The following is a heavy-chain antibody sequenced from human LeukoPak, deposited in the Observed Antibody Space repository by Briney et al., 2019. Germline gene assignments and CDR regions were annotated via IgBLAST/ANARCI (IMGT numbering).Heavy chain of an antibody. V-gene: IGHV4-38-2*02. J-gene: IGHJ1*01. CDR2: IYHSGST. CDR1: GYSISSGYH. Sequence: SETLSLTCTVSGYSISSGYHWGWIRQPPGKGLEWIGSIYHSGSTYYNPSLKSRVTISVDTSKNQFSLKLSSVTAADTAVYYCARVVQSTDSSGFYLPEYFQHWGQGALVTVSS. D-gene: IGHD6-19*01. CDR3: ARVVQSTDSSGFYLPEYFQH.